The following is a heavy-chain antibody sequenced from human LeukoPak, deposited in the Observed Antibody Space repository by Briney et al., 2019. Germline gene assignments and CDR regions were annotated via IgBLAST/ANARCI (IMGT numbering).Heavy chain of an antibody. CDR3: AKKGWLVASD. Sequence: GGSLRLSCAASGFSFSDYYMNWIRQAPGKGLEWVSYISSSGNTIYYADSVKGRFTVSRDNAKNSLYLQMNSLRAEDTAVYYCAKKGWLVASDWGQGTLVTVSS. V-gene: IGHV3-11*01. D-gene: IGHD5-12*01. J-gene: IGHJ4*02. CDR2: ISSSGNTI. CDR1: GFSFSDYY.